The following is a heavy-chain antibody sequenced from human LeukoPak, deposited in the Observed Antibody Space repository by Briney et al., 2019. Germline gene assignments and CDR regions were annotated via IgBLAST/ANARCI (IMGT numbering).Heavy chain of an antibody. D-gene: IGHD3-9*01. Sequence: SVKVSCKASGGTFISYAMSWVGQAPGQGLEWMGGIIPIFGTANYAQKFQGRVTITADESTSTAYMELSSLRSEDTAVYYCARGGYDILTGYYRYNWFDPWGQGTLVTVSS. CDR1: GGTFISYA. J-gene: IGHJ5*02. CDR3: ARGGYDILTGYYRYNWFDP. V-gene: IGHV1-69*01. CDR2: IIPIFGTA.